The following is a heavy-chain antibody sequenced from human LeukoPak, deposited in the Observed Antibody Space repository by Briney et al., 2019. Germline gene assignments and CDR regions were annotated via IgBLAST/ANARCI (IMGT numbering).Heavy chain of an antibody. J-gene: IGHJ4*02. V-gene: IGHV1-18*01. CDR3: ARVQYYDSSGYYSY. CDR2: ISAYNGNT. CDR1: GYTFTSYG. Sequence: ASVKVSCKASGYTFTSYGIIWVRQAPGQGLEWMGWISAYNGNTNYAQKLQGRVTMTTDTSTSTAYMELRSLRSDGTAVYYCARVQYYDSSGYYSYWGQGTLVTVSS. D-gene: IGHD3-22*01.